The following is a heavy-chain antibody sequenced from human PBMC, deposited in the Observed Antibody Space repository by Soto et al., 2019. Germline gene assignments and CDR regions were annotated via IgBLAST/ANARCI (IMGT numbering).Heavy chain of an antibody. Sequence: EVQLVESGGGLVKPGGSLRLGCEVSGFTVGSAWMNWVRQAPGKGLVWVGRIKSKVDGGTTDYAEPVKGRFTISIDDSKNTLYLQMESLKTKDTGVYYCTSAPQRALNEEMARSWGQGTVVTVSS. V-gene: IGHV3-15*07. CDR1: GFTVGSAW. J-gene: IGHJ5*02. CDR2: IKSKVDGGTT. D-gene: IGHD6-6*01. CDR3: TSAPQRALNEEMARS.